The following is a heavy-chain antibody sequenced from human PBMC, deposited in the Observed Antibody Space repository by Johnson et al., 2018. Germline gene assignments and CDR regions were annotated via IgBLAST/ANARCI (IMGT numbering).Heavy chain of an antibody. V-gene: IGHV3-7*01. CDR3: AGDGTTAVYYYYADGMDV. CDR1: GFTFSSYW. J-gene: IGHJ6*02. CDR2: IKQDGSEK. Sequence: VQLVESGGGLVQPGGSLRLSCAASGFTFSSYWMSWVRQAPGKGLEWVANIKQDGSEKYYVDSVKGRFTISRDNAKNSLYLQMNSLRAEDTAVYYCAGDGTTAVYYYYADGMDVWGQGTTVTVSS. D-gene: IGHD4-17*01.